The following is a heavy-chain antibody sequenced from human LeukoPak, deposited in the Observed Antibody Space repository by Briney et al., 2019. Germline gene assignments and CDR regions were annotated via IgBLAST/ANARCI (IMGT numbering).Heavy chain of an antibody. D-gene: IGHD3-16*01. CDR2: IQYSGST. J-gene: IGHJ6*03. V-gene: IGHV4-59*01. CDR1: GGSISSYY. Sequence: SETLSLTCTVSGGSISSYYWSWIRQPPGKGLEWIGYIQYSGSTNYNPSLKSRVTISVDTSKNQFSLKLRSVTAADTAVYYCARETSQKGAHYMDVWGKGTTVTISS. CDR3: ARETSQKGAHYMDV.